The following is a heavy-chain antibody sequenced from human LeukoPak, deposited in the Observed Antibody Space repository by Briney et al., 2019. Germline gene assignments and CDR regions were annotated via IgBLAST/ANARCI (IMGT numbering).Heavy chain of an antibody. J-gene: IGHJ4*02. D-gene: IGHD6-19*01. Sequence: GGSLRLSCAASGFTFSSYAMHWVRQAPGKGLEWVAVISYDGSNKYYADSVKGRFTISRDNSKNTLYLQMNSLRAEDTAVYYCARDYSSGWYGDFDYWGQGTLVTVSS. CDR2: ISYDGSNK. CDR3: ARDYSSGWYGDFDY. V-gene: IGHV3-30*04. CDR1: GFTFSSYA.